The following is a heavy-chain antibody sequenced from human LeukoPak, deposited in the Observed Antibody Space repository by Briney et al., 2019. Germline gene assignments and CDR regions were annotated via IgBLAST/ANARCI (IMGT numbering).Heavy chain of an antibody. D-gene: IGHD3-10*01. V-gene: IGHV3-30*02. Sequence: PGGSLRLSCAASGFIFSNYGMHWVRQAPGKGLEWLAFITSDGYNKYYTDPVKGRFTISRDNSDNTLYLQMNSLRPEDTAVYYCAKELQPWFPFDDCGQGSLVTVSS. J-gene: IGHJ4*02. CDR1: GFIFSNYG. CDR3: AKELQPWFPFDD. CDR2: ITSDGYNK.